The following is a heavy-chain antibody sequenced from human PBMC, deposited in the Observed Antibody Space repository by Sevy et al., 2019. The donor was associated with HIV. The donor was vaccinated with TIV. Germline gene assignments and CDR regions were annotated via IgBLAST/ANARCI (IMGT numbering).Heavy chain of an antibody. D-gene: IGHD3-22*01. CDR3: ARRGFHEY. Sequence: HHGGSLRLSCAASGFTFSSYWMSWVRQAPGKGLEWVANINENSSKKNYVDSVRGRFTISRDNAKNSVYLEMNSLRGEDTAVYYCARRGFHEYWGQGTLVTVSS. V-gene: IGHV3-7*01. J-gene: IGHJ4*02. CDR1: GFTFSSYW. CDR2: INENSSKK.